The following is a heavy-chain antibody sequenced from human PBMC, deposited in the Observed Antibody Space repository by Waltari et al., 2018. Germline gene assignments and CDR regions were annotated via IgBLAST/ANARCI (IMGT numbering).Heavy chain of an antibody. Sequence: QVQLQQWGAGLLKPSETLSLTCAVYGGSFSGSYWSWIRQPPGKGLEWIGEINHSGSTNYNPSLKSRVTISVDTSKNQVVLTMTNMDPVDTATYYCAHRDDFWSGSLGGMDVWGQGTTVTVSS. J-gene: IGHJ6*02. CDR2: INHSGST. CDR1: GGSFSGSY. V-gene: IGHV4-34*01. D-gene: IGHD3-3*01. CDR3: AHRDDFWSGSLGGMDV.